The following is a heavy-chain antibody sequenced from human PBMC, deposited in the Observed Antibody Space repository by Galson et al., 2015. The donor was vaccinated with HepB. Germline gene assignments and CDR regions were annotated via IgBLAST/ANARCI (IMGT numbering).Heavy chain of an antibody. D-gene: IGHD2-2*01. CDR1: GGTFSSYA. Sequence: SVKVSCKASGGTFSSYAISWVRQAPGQGLEWMGGIIPISGTANYAQKFQGRVTITADESTSTACMELSSLRSEDTAVYYCARGKSNIVVVPAATRFDYWGQGTLVTVSS. CDR2: IIPISGTA. J-gene: IGHJ4*02. V-gene: IGHV1-69*13. CDR3: ARGKSNIVVVPAATRFDY.